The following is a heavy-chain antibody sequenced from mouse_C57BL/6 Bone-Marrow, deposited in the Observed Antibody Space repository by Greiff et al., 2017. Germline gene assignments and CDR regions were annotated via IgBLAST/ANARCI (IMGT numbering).Heavy chain of an antibody. Sequence: MQLQQSGPELVKPGASVKISCKASGYAFSSSWMNWVKQRPGKGLEWIGRIYPGDGDTNYNGKFKGKATLTADKSSSTAYMQLSSLTSEDSAVYFCARAYYYGHFDYWGQGTTLTVSS. J-gene: IGHJ2*01. CDR1: GYAFSSSW. D-gene: IGHD1-1*01. CDR2: IYPGDGDT. CDR3: ARAYYYGHFDY. V-gene: IGHV1-82*01.